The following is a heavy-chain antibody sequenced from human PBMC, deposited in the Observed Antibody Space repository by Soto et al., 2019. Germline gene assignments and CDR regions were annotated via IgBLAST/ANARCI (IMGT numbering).Heavy chain of an antibody. CDR2: INHRGGA. D-gene: IGHD3-3*01. CDR1: NGSFTDYF. CDR3: VARGMNSDFPSGPHPLDT. V-gene: IGHV4-34*01. Sequence: RSLTCAAHNGSFTDYFWTWIRQSPGRGLEWIGEINHRGGATYNPSLRSRVTISIDTSKNHFSLSLRSLTAADTAVYYCVARGMNSDFPSGPHPLDTWGHGTLVTVSS. J-gene: IGHJ5*01.